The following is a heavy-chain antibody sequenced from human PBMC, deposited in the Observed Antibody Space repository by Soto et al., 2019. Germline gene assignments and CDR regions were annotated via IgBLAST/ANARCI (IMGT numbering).Heavy chain of an antibody. CDR2: IWYDGSQK. J-gene: IGHJ4*01. CDR3: AKEVWGLYTFGRPLDN. D-gene: IGHD2-2*02. V-gene: IGHV3-33*06. CDR1: GFNFSKFG. Sequence: GGSLRLSCAVSGFNFSKFGMYWVRQAPGKGLEWVAVIWYDGSQKYYTDSVQGRFTISRDNSSNTLYLQMNSLRAEDTAVYYCAKEVWGLYTFGRPLDNWGHGTLVTVSS.